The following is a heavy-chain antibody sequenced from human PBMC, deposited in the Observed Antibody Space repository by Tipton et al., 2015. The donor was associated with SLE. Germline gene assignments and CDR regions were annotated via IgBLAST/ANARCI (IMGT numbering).Heavy chain of an antibody. J-gene: IGHJ4*02. CDR3: ARGGSGSGYDY. V-gene: IGHV1-18*01. CDR2: ISPNNGNT. D-gene: IGHD6-19*01. Sequence: QVQLVQSGGEVKTPGASVKVSCKAPGQGLEWMGWISPNNGNTDYAQRLPGRVTMTTDTSTNTAYMELRSLSSDDTAVYYCARGGSGSGYDYWGQGTLVTVSS.